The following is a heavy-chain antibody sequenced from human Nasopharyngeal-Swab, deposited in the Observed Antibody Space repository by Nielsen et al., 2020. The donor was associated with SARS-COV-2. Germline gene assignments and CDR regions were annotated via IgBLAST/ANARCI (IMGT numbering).Heavy chain of an antibody. Sequence: GGSLRLSCAASGFTFSSYSMNWVRQAPGKGLEWVSYISSSSSTIYYADPVKGRFTISRDNAKNSLYLQMNSLRAEDTAVYYCAREHITMVQGGDYWGQGTLVTVSS. CDR1: GFTFSSYS. CDR3: AREHITMVQGGDY. CDR2: ISSSSSTI. V-gene: IGHV3-48*04. D-gene: IGHD3-10*01. J-gene: IGHJ4*02.